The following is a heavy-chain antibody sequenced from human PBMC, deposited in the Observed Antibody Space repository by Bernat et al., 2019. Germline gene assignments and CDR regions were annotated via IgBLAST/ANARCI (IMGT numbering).Heavy chain of an antibody. CDR1: GFTFTSYG. J-gene: IGHJ4*02. CDR3: ERDLGNFDSGGSYFDY. D-gene: IGHD2-15*01. Sequence: VQLLESGGGLVQPGGSLRLSCAASGFTFTSYGFHWVRQAPGKVLEWVALIWYDGSKKNYADSVKGRFTISRDSSKNTLYLQMNSLRAEDTAVYHGERDLGNFDSGGSYFDYWGQGTLVTVSS. V-gene: IGHV3-33*01. CDR2: IWYDGSKK.